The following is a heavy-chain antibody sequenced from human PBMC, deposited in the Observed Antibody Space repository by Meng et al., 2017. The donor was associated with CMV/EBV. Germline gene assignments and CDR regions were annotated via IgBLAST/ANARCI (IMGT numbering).Heavy chain of an antibody. Sequence: VGSGGGVVQPGGSRRLSCAASRFTFSSSAMHWVRQPPGKGLEWVSFIAHDGSAKTYTDSVKGRFTISRDDSENTVYLEMNSLRVEDTAVYYCAKDLYYSFDYWGQGTLVTVSS. CDR3: AKDLYYSFDY. CDR2: IAHDGSAK. V-gene: IGHV3-30*02. J-gene: IGHJ4*02. D-gene: IGHD2-8*01. CDR1: RFTFSSSA.